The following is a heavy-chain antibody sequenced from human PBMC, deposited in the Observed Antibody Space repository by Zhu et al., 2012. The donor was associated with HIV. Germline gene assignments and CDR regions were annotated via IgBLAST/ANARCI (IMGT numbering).Heavy chain of an antibody. D-gene: IGHD3-9*01. V-gene: IGHV4-38-2*01. J-gene: IGHJ4*02. CDR3: ARGVRAYYDILTGYFITYYFDY. CDR2: IYHSGST. CDR1: GYSISSGYY. Sequence: QVQLQESGPGLVKPSETLPLTCAVSGYSISSGYYWGWIRQPPGKGLEWIGSIYHSGSTNYNPSLKSRVTISVDTSKNQFSLKLSSVTAADTAVYYCARGVRAYYDILTGYFITYYFDYWGQGXLVTVSS.